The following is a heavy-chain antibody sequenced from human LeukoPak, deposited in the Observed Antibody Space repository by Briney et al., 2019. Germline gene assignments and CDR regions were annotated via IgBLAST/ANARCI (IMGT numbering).Heavy chain of an antibody. CDR3: ARAGRGSYLMSPGP. D-gene: IGHD1-26*01. Sequence: PGASVKVSCKASGYTLTSYGISWVRQAPGQGLEWMGWISAYNGNTNYAQKLQGRVTMTTDTSTSTAYMELRSLRSDDTAAYYCARAGRGSYLMSPGPWGQGTLVTVSS. J-gene: IGHJ5*02. V-gene: IGHV1-18*01. CDR1: GYTLTSYG. CDR2: ISAYNGNT.